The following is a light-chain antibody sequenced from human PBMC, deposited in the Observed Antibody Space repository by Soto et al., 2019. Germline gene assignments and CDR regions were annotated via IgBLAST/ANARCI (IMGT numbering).Light chain of an antibody. CDR1: QSVSSNH. Sequence: DIVLTQSPGTLSLSPGERATLYCRASQSVSSNHLAWYQQKPGQAPRLLIYGGSSRATGIPVRFSGSGSGTDFTLTINRLEPEDFAVYYCQQYDSSPRTFGQGTKVDIK. J-gene: IGKJ1*01. CDR3: QQYDSSPRT. V-gene: IGKV3-20*01. CDR2: GGS.